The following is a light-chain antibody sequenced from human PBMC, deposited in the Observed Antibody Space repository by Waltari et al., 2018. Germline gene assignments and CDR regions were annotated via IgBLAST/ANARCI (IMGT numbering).Light chain of an antibody. Sequence: QSVLTQPPSASGTPGQRVTISCSGSSSNIGSNTVNWYHQLPGTAPKLLIYSNNQRPCGVPDRFSGSKSGTSASLAISGLQSEDEADYYCAAWDDSLNGPVFGTGTKVTVL. CDR3: AAWDDSLNGPV. CDR1: SSNIGSNT. J-gene: IGLJ1*01. V-gene: IGLV1-44*01. CDR2: SNN.